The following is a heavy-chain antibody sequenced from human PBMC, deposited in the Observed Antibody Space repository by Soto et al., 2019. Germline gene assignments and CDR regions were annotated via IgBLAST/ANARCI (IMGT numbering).Heavy chain of an antibody. CDR2: IYYRGNT. CDR1: GGSISSHY. J-gene: IGHJ6*02. CDR3: ARDGREASGIDV. Sequence: SETLSLTCTVSGGSISSHYWSWVRQAPGKGLEWIGCIYYRGNTFYNPSLKSRGTISVDASNNQFSLKLDSVTPADTAVYYCARDGREASGIDVWGQGTAVTVSS. V-gene: IGHV4-59*11. D-gene: IGHD1-26*01.